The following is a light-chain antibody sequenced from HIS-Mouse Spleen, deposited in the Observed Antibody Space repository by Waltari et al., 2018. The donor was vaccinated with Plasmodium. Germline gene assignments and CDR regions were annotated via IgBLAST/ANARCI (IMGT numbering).Light chain of an antibody. J-gene: IGLJ3*02. CDR1: SPNIGAGYD. CDR3: QSYDSSLSGWV. Sequence: QSVLTQPPSVSGAPGPTVTISCTGTSPNIGAGYDVHWYQQLPGTAPKLPIYGNSNRPSGVPDRFSGSKSGTSASLAITGLQAEDEADYYCQSYDSSLSGWVFGGGTKLTVL. V-gene: IGLV1-40*01. CDR2: GNS.